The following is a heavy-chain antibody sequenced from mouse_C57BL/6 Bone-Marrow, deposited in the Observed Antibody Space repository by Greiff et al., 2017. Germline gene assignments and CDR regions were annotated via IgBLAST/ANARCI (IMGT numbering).Heavy chain of an antibody. Sequence: VQLQESGAELVRPGASVTLSCKASGYTFTDYEMHWVKQTPVHGLEWIGAIDPETGGTAYNQKFKGKAILTADKSSSTAYMALRSLTSEDSAVYYCTTGGYGNYVYWYFDVWGTGTTVTVSS. D-gene: IGHD2-1*01. V-gene: IGHV1-15*01. CDR2: IDPETGGT. J-gene: IGHJ1*03. CDR1: GYTFTDYE. CDR3: TTGGYGNYVYWYFDV.